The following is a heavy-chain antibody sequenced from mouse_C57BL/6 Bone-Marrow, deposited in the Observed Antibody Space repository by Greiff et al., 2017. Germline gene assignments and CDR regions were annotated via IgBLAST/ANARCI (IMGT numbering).Heavy chain of an antibody. CDR3: ARSDGNYLYYFDY. CDR1: GYTFTSYW. CDR2: IYPSDSET. V-gene: IGHV1-61*01. J-gene: IGHJ2*01. D-gene: IGHD2-1*01. Sequence: QVQLQQPGAELVRPGSSVKLSCKASGYTFTSYWMDWVKQRPGQGLEWIGNIYPSDSETHYNQKFKDKATLTVDQSSSTAYMQLSSLTSEDSAVYYCARSDGNYLYYFDYWGQGTTLTVSS.